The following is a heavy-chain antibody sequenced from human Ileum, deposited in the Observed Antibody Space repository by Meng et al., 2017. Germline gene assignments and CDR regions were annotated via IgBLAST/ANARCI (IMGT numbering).Heavy chain of an antibody. D-gene: IGHD6-19*01. CDR1: GFTFSSYW. Sequence: GGSLRLSCAASGFTFSSYWMSWVRQAPGKGLEWVANIKQDGSVKYYVDSVKGRFTISRDNAKNSLDLQMSSLRPEDTAVYYCAGSTGWLLHYWGQGTLVTVS. V-gene: IGHV3-7*01. CDR2: IKQDGSVK. CDR3: AGSTGWLLHY. J-gene: IGHJ4*02.